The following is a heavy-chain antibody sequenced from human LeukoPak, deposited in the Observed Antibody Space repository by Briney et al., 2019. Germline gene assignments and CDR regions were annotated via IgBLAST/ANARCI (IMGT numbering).Heavy chain of an antibody. CDR1: GDSLSSNSVA. V-gene: IGHV6-1*01. CDR2: TYYRSKWYN. J-gene: IGHJ4*02. CDR3: ARVRGRYFDY. Sequence: SQTLSLTCAISGDSLSSNSVAWNWIRQSPSRGLEWLGRTYYRSKWYNDYAVSVESRITINPDASKNQFSLRLNSVTPEDTAVYYCARVRGRYFDYWGQGTLVTVSS. D-gene: IGHD3-10*01.